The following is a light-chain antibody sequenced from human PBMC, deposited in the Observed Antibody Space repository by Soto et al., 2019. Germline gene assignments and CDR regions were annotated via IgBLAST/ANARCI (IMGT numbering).Light chain of an antibody. V-gene: IGLV2-8*01. Sequence: QSALTQPPSASGSPGQSVTISCTGTSSDVGGYDYVSWYQQHPGKAPKLIIYEVSKRPSGVPDRFSGSKSGNTASLTVSGLQAEDEADYYCTSYAGSNNFVVFGGGTQLTV. CDR1: SSDVGGYDY. CDR2: EVS. J-gene: IGLJ2*01. CDR3: TSYAGSNNFVV.